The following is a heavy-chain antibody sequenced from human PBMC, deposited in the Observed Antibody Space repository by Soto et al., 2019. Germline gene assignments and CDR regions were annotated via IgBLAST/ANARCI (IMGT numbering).Heavy chain of an antibody. CDR2: ISGSGRST. V-gene: IGHV3-23*01. D-gene: IGHD3-10*01. CDR3: AKVPLWFGEFYGMDA. Sequence: EGQLLESGGGLVQPGGSLRLSCGDSGLTFSSYAMSWVRQAPGKGLEWVSVISGSGRSTYYADSVKGRFTISRDNSKNTLYLQMNSLRAEDTAVYYCAKVPLWFGEFYGMDAWGQGTTVTVSS. J-gene: IGHJ6*02. CDR1: GLTFSSYA.